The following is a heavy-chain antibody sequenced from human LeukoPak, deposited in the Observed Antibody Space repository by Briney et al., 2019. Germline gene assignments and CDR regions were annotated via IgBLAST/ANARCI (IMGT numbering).Heavy chain of an antibody. Sequence: ASVKVSCKASGYIFTAYYIHWVRQAPGQGLEWMGWIKPNNGDTGHAQKFQGRVTMTTDKSSSTVYMDLSRLTFDDTAIYYCARGEPHLGHWGQGTLVTVSS. D-gene: IGHD1-26*01. CDR2: IKPNNGDT. V-gene: IGHV1-2*02. CDR1: GYIFTAYY. J-gene: IGHJ4*02. CDR3: ARGEPHLGH.